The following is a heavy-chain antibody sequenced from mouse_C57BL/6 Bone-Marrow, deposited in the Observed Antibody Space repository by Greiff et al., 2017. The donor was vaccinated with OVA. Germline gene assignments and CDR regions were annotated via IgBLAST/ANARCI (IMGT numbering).Heavy chain of an antibody. D-gene: IGHD2-3*01. CDR3: ARHDGSWFAY. CDR2: ISSGSSTI. CDR1: GFTFSDYG. Sequence: EVQRVESGGGLVKPGGSLKLSCAASGFTFSDYGMHWVRQAPEKGLEWVAYISSGSSTIYYADTVKGRFTISRDNAKNTLFLQMTSLRSEDTAMYYCARHDGSWFAYWGQGTLVTVSA. J-gene: IGHJ3*01. V-gene: IGHV5-17*01.